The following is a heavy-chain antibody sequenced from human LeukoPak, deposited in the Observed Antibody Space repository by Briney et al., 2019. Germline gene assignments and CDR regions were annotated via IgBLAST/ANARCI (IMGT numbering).Heavy chain of an antibody. CDR2: IYYSGST. Sequence: SETLSLTCTVSGGSISSGDYYWSWIRQPPGKGLEWIGYIYYSGSTYYNPSLKSRVTISVDTSKNQFSLKLSSVTAADTAVYYCARVQWPGYFDPWGRGTLVTVSS. J-gene: IGHJ2*01. CDR3: ARVQWPGYFDP. V-gene: IGHV4-30-4*01. D-gene: IGHD6-19*01. CDR1: GGSISSGDYY.